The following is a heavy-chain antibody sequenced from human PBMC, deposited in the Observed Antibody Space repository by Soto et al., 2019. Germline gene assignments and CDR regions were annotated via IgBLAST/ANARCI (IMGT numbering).Heavy chain of an antibody. CDR2: IYYSGRT. V-gene: IGHV4-30-4*01. CDR3: AAGPPWEQHFDY. D-gene: IGHD1-26*01. Sequence: SPTPSLTSTGSGGSITSAVSYCSCFCQRPGKGLDWNGQIYYSGRTYYNPSLKSRVTKAADTSRNQVSRNLSSVTAADTALYYCAAGPPWEQHFDYFGQGTLVTVSS. J-gene: IGHJ4*02. CDR1: GGSITSAVSY.